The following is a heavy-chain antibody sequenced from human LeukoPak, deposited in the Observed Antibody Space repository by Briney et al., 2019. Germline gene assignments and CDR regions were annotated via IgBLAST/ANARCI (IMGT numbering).Heavy chain of an antibody. J-gene: IGHJ4*02. V-gene: IGHV1-46*01. Sequence: ASVKVSCEASGYTFTSYYMHWVRQAPGQGLEWKGIINPSGGSTSYAQKFQGRVTMTRDTSTSTVYMELSSLRSEDTAVYYCAGEESSGCFDYWGQGTLVTVSS. CDR2: INPSGGST. CDR1: GYTFTSYY. D-gene: IGHD6-19*01. CDR3: AGEESSGCFDY.